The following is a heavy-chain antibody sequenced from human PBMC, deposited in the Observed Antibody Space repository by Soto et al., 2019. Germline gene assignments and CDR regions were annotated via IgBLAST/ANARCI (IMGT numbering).Heavy chain of an antibody. CDR1: GFTFSSYG. V-gene: IGHV3-30*18. D-gene: IGHD6-6*01. CDR2: ISYDGSNK. CDR3: AKEAARRYLRAFDI. J-gene: IGHJ3*02. Sequence: QVQLVESGGGVVQPGRSLRLSCAASGFTFSSYGMHWVRQAPGKGLEWVAVISYDGSNKYYADSVKGRFTISRDNSKNTLYLQMNSLRAEDTAVYYCAKEAARRYLRAFDIWGQGTMVTVSS.